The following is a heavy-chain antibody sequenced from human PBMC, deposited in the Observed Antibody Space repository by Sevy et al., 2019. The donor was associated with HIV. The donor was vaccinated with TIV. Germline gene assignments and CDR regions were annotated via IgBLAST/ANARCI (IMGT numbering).Heavy chain of an antibody. J-gene: IGHJ4*02. V-gene: IGHV3-23*01. CDR1: GFIFRSYA. CDR2: IIGSGDNT. D-gene: IGHD6-19*01. CDR3: AKGVSWLVLGGYFDY. Sequence: GGSLRLSCEASGFIFRSYAMSWVSQAPGKGLESVSGIIGSGDNTYYADSVKGRFTVSRDNSKNTLYVQMNSLRAEDTAVYYCAKGVSWLVLGGYFDYWGQGTPVTVSS.